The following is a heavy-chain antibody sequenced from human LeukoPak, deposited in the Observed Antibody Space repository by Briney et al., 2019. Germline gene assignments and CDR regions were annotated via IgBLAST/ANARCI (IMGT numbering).Heavy chain of an antibody. CDR2: ISSRSSYI. D-gene: IGHD5-24*01. CDR1: GFTFSSYS. V-gene: IGHV3-21*01. CDR3: ARMASAFDI. J-gene: IGHJ3*02. Sequence: GGSLRLSCAASGFTFSSYSMNWVRQAPGKGLEWVSSISSRSSYIYYADSVKGRFTISRDNAKNSLYLQMNSLRAEDTAVYYCARMASAFDIWGQGTMVTVSS.